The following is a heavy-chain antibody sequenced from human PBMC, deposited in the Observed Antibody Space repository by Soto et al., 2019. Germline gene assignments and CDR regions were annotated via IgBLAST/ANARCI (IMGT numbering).Heavy chain of an antibody. V-gene: IGHV1-46*01. J-gene: IGHJ6*01. CDR2: INPSGGST. D-gene: IGHD3-10*01. Sequence: ASGKVSCKASGYTFTSYYMHWVRQAPGQGLEWMGIINPSGGSTSYAQKFQGRVTMTRDTSTSTVYMELSSLRSEDTAVYYCAREEVHYYGSGNYYASYYYSGMDVCGQG. CDR1: GYTFTSYY. CDR3: AREEVHYYGSGNYYASYYYSGMDV.